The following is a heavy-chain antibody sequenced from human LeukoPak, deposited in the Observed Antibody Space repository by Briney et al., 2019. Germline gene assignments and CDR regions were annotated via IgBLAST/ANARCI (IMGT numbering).Heavy chain of an antibody. D-gene: IGHD1-26*01. CDR1: GFTFSSNT. V-gene: IGHV3-30-3*01. CDR3: AKGTGRYWTFFDY. Sequence: GGSLTLSCAASGFTFSSNTIHWVRQAPGEGLEWVAAISYDGSTKYYADSVKGRFTISRDNAKNSLYLQMNSLRPEDTALYYCAKGTGRYWTFFDYWGRGTLVTVST. J-gene: IGHJ4*02. CDR2: ISYDGSTK.